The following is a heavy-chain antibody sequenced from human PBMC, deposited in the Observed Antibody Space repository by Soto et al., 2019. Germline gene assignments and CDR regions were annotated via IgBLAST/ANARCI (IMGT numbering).Heavy chain of an antibody. CDR2: IIPIFGTA. J-gene: IGHJ4*02. D-gene: IGHD3-10*01. V-gene: IGHV1-69*13. CDR1: GGTFSSYA. CDR3: ARWNYYGSGSYSHFDY. Sequence: SVKVSCKASGGTFSSYAISWVRQAPGQGLEWMGGIIPIFGTANYAQKFQGRVTITADESTSTAYMELSSLRSEDTAVYYCARWNYYGSGSYSHFDYWGQGTLVTGSS.